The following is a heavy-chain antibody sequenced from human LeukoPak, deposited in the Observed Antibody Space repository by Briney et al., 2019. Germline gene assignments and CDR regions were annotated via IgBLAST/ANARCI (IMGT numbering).Heavy chain of an antibody. V-gene: IGHV3-21*01. CDR2: ISSSSSYI. CDR1: GFTFSSYS. D-gene: IGHD2-2*01. J-gene: IGHJ5*02. Sequence: PGGSLRLSCAASGFTFSSYSMNWVRQAPGKGLEWVSSISSSSSYIYYADSVKGRFTISRDNAKNSLYLQMNSLRAEDTAVYYCARGKYQLPYNWFDPWGQGTLDTVSS. CDR3: ARGKYQLPYNWFDP.